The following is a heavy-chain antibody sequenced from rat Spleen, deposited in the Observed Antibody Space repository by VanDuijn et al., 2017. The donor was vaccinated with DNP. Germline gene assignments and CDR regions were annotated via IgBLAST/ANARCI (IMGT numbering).Heavy chain of an antibody. CDR2: MWSDGDT. CDR1: GFSLTTYS. CDR3: TRAGYYDGSYYSFDY. D-gene: IGHD1-12*02. J-gene: IGHJ2*01. V-gene: IGHV2S18*01. Sequence: QVQLKESGPGLVQPSETLSLTCTVSGFSLTTYSIHWFRQHSGKSLEWVGRMWSDGDTSYNSPFKSRLSISKDTSKSQVFLKMNSLQTEDTAIYFCTRAGYYDGSYYSFDYWGQGVMVTVSS.